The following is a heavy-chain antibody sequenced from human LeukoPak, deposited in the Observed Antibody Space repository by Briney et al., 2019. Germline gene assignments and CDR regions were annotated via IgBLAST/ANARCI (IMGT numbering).Heavy chain of an antibody. J-gene: IGHJ4*02. CDR3: ARGLGWRRYFDY. CDR1: GFTFSSYA. CDR2: ISGSGGST. D-gene: IGHD5-12*01. V-gene: IGHV3-23*01. Sequence: GGSLRLSCAASGFTFSSYAMSWVRQAPGKGLEWVSAISGSGGSTYYADSVKGRFTISRDNSKNTLHLQMNSLRAEDTAVYYCARGLGWRRYFDYWGQGTLVTVSS.